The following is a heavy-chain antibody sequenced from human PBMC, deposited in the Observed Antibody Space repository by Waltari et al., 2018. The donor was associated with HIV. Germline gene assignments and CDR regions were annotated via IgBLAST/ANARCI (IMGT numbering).Heavy chain of an antibody. CDR2: IYTGGST. J-gene: IGHJ6*02. CDR3: ASPDTTMVHGHYYFYHMDV. CDR1: GFTVSSNY. V-gene: IGHV3-66*01. Sequence: EVQLVESGGGLVQPGGSLRLSCAAPGFTVSSNYMGWVRQAPGKGLEWVSLIYTGGSTYYADSVKGRFTISRDNSKNTLYLQMNSLRAEDTAVYYCASPDTTMVHGHYYFYHMDVWGQGTTVTVSS. D-gene: IGHD5-18*01.